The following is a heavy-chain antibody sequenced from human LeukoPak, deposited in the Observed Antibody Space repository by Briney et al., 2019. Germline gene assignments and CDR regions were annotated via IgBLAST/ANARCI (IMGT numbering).Heavy chain of an antibody. CDR3: ARDGWLRFEAIDY. V-gene: IGHV4-30-4*08. CDR2: IYYSGST. J-gene: IGHJ4*02. Sequence: SGPTLVNPTQTLTLTCTFSGFSLSTSGVGVGWIRQPPGKGLEWIGYIYYSGSTYYNPSLKSRVTISVDTSKNQFSLKLSSVTAADTAVYYCARDGWLRFEAIDYWGQGTLVTVSS. CDR1: GFSLSTSGVG. D-gene: IGHD5-12*01.